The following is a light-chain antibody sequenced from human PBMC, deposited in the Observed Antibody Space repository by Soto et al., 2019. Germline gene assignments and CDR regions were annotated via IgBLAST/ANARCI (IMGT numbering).Light chain of an antibody. V-gene: IGLV1-40*01. CDR1: SSNIGAGYD. Sequence: QAVVTQPPSVSGAPGQRVTISCTGSSSNIGAGYDVNWYQHLPGTAPKLIIYGNVNRPSGVPDRFSGSKSGTSASLAITGLQAEDEADYYCQSYDSSLSGYVFGTGTKLTVL. J-gene: IGLJ1*01. CDR2: GNV. CDR3: QSYDSSLSGYV.